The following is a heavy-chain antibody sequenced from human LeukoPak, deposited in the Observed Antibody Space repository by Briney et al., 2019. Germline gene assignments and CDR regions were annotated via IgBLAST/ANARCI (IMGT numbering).Heavy chain of an antibody. CDR3: ARAWGYSYGPHFDY. CDR2: INPNSGGT. V-gene: IGHV1-2*02. J-gene: IGHJ4*02. D-gene: IGHD5-18*01. Sequence: ASVKVSCKASGYTFTGYYMHWVRQAPGQGLEWMGWINPNSGGTNYAQKFRGRVTMTRDTSISTAYMELSRLRSDDTAVYYCARAWGYSYGPHFDYWGQGTLVTVSS. CDR1: GYTFTGYY.